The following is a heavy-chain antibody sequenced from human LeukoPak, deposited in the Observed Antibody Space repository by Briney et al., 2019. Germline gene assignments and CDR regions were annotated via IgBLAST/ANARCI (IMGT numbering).Heavy chain of an antibody. D-gene: IGHD6-13*01. J-gene: IGHJ4*02. CDR3: AKDIGYSSSWTPFDY. V-gene: IGHV3-9*01. CDR1: GFTFDDYA. CDR2: ISWNSGSI. Sequence: SLRLSCAASGFTFDDYAVHWVRQAPGKGLDWVSGISWNSGSIGYADSVKGRFSISRDNAKNSLYLQMNSLRAEDTALYYCAKDIGYSSSWTPFDYWGQGTLVTVSS.